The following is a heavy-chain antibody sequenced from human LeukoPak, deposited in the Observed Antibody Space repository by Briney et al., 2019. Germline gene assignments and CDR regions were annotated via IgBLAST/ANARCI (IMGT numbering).Heavy chain of an antibody. CDR3: ARDLTLGRDY. D-gene: IGHD1-26*01. V-gene: IGHV3-48*03. Sequence: GGSLRLXCAASGFTFSSYEMNWVRQAPGKGLEWVSYISSSGSTIYYADSVKGRFTISRDNAKNSLYLQMNSLRAEDTAVYYCARDLTLGRDYWGQGTLVTVSS. J-gene: IGHJ4*02. CDR2: ISSSGSTI. CDR1: GFTFSSYE.